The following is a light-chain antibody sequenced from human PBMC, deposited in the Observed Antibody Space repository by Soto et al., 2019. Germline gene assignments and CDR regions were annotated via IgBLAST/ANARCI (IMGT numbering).Light chain of an antibody. V-gene: IGKV3-20*01. CDR1: QTISNRL. CDR3: QKYNSAPRT. J-gene: IGKJ1*01. CDR2: GAS. Sequence: EIVLTQSPGTLSLSPGERATLSCRASQTISNRLLAWYQQKPGQSPRLLIYGASSRATGIPDRFIGRGSGTDFSLTISSLQPEDVATYYCQKYNSAPRTFGQGTKVEVK.